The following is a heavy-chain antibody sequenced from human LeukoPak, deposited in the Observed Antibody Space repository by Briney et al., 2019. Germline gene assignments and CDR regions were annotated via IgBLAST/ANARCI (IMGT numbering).Heavy chain of an antibody. CDR2: INPSGGST. V-gene: IGHV1-46*01. D-gene: IGHD3-3*01. J-gene: IGHJ4*02. CDR1: GYTFTSYD. CDR3: ARGRKSLRFLEWLFHFDY. Sequence: EASVKVSCKASGYTFTSYDVNWVRQAPGQGLEWMGIINPSGGSTSYAQKFQGRVTMTRDTSTSTVYMELSSLRSEDTAVYYCARGRKSLRFLEWLFHFDYWGREPWSPSPQ.